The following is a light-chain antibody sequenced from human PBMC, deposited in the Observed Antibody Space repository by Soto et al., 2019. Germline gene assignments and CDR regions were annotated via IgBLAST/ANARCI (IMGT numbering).Light chain of an antibody. CDR1: SSDIGGYNY. CDR3: CSSISSGTYV. V-gene: IGLV2-14*01. Sequence: QSALTQPASVSGSPGQSIAISCTGTSSDIGGYNYVSWYQQHPGKAPNLIIYDVSNRPSGVSDRFSGSKSGNTASLTISGLQAEDEADYYCCSSISSGTYVFGTGTKVT. J-gene: IGLJ1*01. CDR2: DVS.